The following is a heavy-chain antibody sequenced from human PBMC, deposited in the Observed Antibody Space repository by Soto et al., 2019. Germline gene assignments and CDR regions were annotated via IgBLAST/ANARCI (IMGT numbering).Heavy chain of an antibody. D-gene: IGHD1-7*01. V-gene: IGHV3-23*01. CDR1: GFTFSSYA. CDR3: AKDAGLATHSQLRVPGY. CDR2: ISGSGGST. Sequence: PGGSLRLSCAASGFTFSSYAMSWGRQAPGKGLEWVSAISGSGGSTYYADSVKGRFTISRDNSKNTLYLQMNSLRAEDTAVYYCAKDAGLATHSQLRVPGYWGQGTLVTVSS. J-gene: IGHJ4*02.